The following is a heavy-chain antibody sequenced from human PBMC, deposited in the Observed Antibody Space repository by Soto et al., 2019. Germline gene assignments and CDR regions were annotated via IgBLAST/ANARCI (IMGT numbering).Heavy chain of an antibody. CDR1: GGSFSGYY. CDR3: ARGGGSGSYHYYYYYYMDV. CDR2: INHSGST. Sequence: SETLSLTCAVYGGSFSGYYWSWIRQPPGKGLEWIGEINHSGSTNYNPSLKSRVTISVDTSKNQFSLKLSSVTAADTAVYYCARGGGSGSYHYYYYYYMDVWGEGTTVTVSS. V-gene: IGHV4-34*01. D-gene: IGHD3-10*01. J-gene: IGHJ6*03.